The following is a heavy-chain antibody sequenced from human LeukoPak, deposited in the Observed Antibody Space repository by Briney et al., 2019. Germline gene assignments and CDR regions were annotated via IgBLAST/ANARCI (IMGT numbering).Heavy chain of an antibody. Sequence: GASVKVSCKASGYTFTGYYMHWVRQAPGQGLEWMGWINPNSGGTNYAQKFQGRVTMTRDTSISTAYMELSRLRSDDTAVYYCARGLWFGDQRSDDYWGQGTLVTVSS. CDR3: ARGLWFGDQRSDDY. CDR1: GYTFTGYY. V-gene: IGHV1-2*02. D-gene: IGHD3-10*01. J-gene: IGHJ4*02. CDR2: INPNSGGT.